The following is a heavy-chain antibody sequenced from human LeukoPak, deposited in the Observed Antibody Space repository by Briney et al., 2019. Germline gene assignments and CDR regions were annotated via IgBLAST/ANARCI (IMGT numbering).Heavy chain of an antibody. D-gene: IGHD6-19*01. J-gene: IGHJ4*02. CDR3: ARQPDDSSGWNNGQDYFDY. V-gene: IGHV3-23*01. CDR1: GCTFSSYA. CDR2: ISGSGGST. Sequence: PGGSLILSCAASGCTFSSYAMSWVRQATGKGLEWVSGISGSGGSTYSADPVKGRFTISRDNSKNTLSLQMNSLRAEDTAVYYCARQPDDSSGWNNGQDYFDYWGQGTLVTVSS.